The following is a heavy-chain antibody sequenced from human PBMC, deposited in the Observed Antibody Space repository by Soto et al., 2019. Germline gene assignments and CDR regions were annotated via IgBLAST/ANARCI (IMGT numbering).Heavy chain of an antibody. CDR2: INSDGSST. CDR1: GFTFSSYW. D-gene: IGHD6-19*01. CDR3: ASASPRSGCSLDAFDI. Sequence: EVQLVESGGGLVQPGGSLRLSCAASGFTFSSYWMHWVRQAPGKGLVWVSRINSDGSSTSYADTVKGRFTISRDNAKTTLYLQMNSLRAEDTAVYYCASASPRSGCSLDAFDIWGQGTMVTVSS. V-gene: IGHV3-74*01. J-gene: IGHJ3*02.